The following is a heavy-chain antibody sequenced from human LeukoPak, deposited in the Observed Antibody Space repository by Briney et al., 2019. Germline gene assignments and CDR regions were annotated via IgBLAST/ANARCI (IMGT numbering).Heavy chain of an antibody. Sequence: GSSVKVSCKASGGTFSSYAISWVRQAPGQGLEWMGRIIPIFGTANYAQKFQGRVTITTDESTSTAYMGLSSLRSEDTAVYYCARERGQIQLWPTFDYWGQGTLVTVSS. CDR1: GGTFSSYA. D-gene: IGHD5-18*01. J-gene: IGHJ4*02. CDR2: IIPIFGTA. CDR3: ARERGQIQLWPTFDY. V-gene: IGHV1-69*05.